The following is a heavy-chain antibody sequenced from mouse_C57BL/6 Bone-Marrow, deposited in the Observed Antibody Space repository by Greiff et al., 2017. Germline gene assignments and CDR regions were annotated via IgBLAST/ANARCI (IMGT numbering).Heavy chain of an antibody. CDR2: IHPNSGST. J-gene: IGHJ3*01. Sequence: QVQLQQPGAELVKPGASVKLSCKASGYTFTSYWMHWVKQRPGQGLEWIGMIHPNSGSTNYNEKFKSKATLTVDKSSSTAYMQLSSLTSEYSAVYYCARADVYYSKGAWFAYWGQGTLVPVSA. CDR1: GYTFTSYW. V-gene: IGHV1-64*01. CDR3: ARADVYYSKGAWFAY. D-gene: IGHD2-5*01.